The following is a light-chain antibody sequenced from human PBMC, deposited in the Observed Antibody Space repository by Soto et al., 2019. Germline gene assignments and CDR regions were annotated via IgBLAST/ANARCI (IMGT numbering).Light chain of an antibody. V-gene: IGKV1-9*01. CDR2: VGS. CDR3: QQLNNYPRT. CDR1: QGISSY. J-gene: IGKJ2*01. Sequence: IQLTQSPSSLSASVGDRVTITCRARQGISSYLAWYQQKPGKAPNLLIYVGSTLQSGVPSRFSGSGSGTDFNVNVSSLQPEDFASYYCQQLNNYPRTFGQGTELEIK.